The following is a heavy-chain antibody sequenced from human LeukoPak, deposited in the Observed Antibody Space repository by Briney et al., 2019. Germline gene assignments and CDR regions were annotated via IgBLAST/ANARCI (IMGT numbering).Heavy chain of an antibody. J-gene: IGHJ4*02. Sequence: GGSLRLSCAASGFTVSSNYMSWVRQAPGKGLEWVSVIYSGGSTYYADSVKGRFTISRDNSKNTLYLQMNSLRAEDTAVYYCARDGVYSYGKFYFDYWGQGTLVTVSS. CDR1: GFTVSSNY. CDR2: IYSGGST. V-gene: IGHV3-66*01. D-gene: IGHD5-18*01. CDR3: ARDGVYSYGKFYFDY.